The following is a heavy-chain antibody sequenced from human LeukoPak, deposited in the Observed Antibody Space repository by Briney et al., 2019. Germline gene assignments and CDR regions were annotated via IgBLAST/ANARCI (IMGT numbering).Heavy chain of an antibody. V-gene: IGHV3-21*01. CDR2: ISSSSSYI. D-gene: IGHD6-13*01. Sequence: PGGSLRLSCAASGFTFSSYSMNWVRQAPGKGLEWVSSISSSSSYIYYADSVKGRFTISRDNAKNSLYLQMNSLRAEDTAVYYCAREREAGFGLDVWGQGTTVTVSS. J-gene: IGHJ6*02. CDR3: AREREAGFGLDV. CDR1: GFTFSSYS.